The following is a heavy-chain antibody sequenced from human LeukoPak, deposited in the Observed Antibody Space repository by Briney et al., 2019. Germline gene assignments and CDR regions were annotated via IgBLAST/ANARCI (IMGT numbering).Heavy chain of an antibody. J-gene: IGHJ4*02. D-gene: IGHD3-10*01. CDR2: INTNTGNP. V-gene: IGHV7-4-1*02. CDR1: GYTFTAYS. CDR3: ARASSLWFGDLWGDYFDY. Sequence: ASVKVSCKASGYTFTAYSIHWVRQAPGQGLEWMGWINTNTGNPTYAQGFTGRFVFSLDTSVSTAYLQISSLKAEDTAVYYCARASSLWFGDLWGDYFDYWGQGTLVTVSS.